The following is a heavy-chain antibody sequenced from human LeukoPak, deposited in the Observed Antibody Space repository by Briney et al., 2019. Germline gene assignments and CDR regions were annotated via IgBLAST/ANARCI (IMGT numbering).Heavy chain of an antibody. CDR3: ARDQRLWTVIDY. Sequence: GASVKVSCKASGYTFTGYYMHWVRQAPGQGLEWMGWINPNSGGTNYAQKCQGRVTMTRDTSISTAYMELSRLRSDDTAVYYCARDQRLWTVIDYWGRGTLVTVSS. D-gene: IGHD4-11*01. J-gene: IGHJ4*02. CDR1: GYTFTGYY. V-gene: IGHV1-2*02. CDR2: INPNSGGT.